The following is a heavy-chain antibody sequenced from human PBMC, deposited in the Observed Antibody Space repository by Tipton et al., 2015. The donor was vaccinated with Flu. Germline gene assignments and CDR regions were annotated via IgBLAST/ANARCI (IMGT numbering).Heavy chain of an antibody. CDR3: ASYSSSYFDY. CDR2: IYYSGST. V-gene: IGHV4-31*03. Sequence: TLSLTCTVSGGSISSGGYYWSWIRQHPGKGLEWIGYIYYSGSTHYNPPLKSRVTISVDTSKNHFSLKLSSVTAADTAVYYCASYSSSYFDYWGQGTLVTVSS. CDR1: GGSISSGGYY. J-gene: IGHJ4*02. D-gene: IGHD6-6*01.